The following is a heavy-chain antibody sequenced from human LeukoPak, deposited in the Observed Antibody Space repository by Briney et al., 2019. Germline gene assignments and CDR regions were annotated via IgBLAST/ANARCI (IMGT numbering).Heavy chain of an antibody. CDR1: GDSISSGAYS. CDR3: ARELWFANAPGSWLDP. D-gene: IGHD3-10*01. V-gene: IGHV4-30-2*01. CDR2: IFHTGST. J-gene: IGHJ5*02. Sequence: PSQTLSLTWVVSGDSISSGAYSWSWVRQPPGKGLGWIGYIFHTGSTFYNPSLKIRVTISVYNSKNQFSLRLNSVTAADTAVYYCARELWFANAPGSWLDPWGQGTLVTVSS.